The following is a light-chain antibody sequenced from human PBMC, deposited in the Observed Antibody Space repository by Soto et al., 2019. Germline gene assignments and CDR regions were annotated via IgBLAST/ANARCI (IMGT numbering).Light chain of an antibody. CDR3: HSYDSSLSGSVV. CDR2: GNS. J-gene: IGLJ2*01. Sequence: QSVLTQPPSVSGAPGQRVTISCTGSSSNIGAGYDVHWYQQLPGTAPKLLIYGNSNRPSGVPDRFSGSKSGTSASLAITGLQAEDEADYHCHSYDSSLSGSVVFGGGTKLTVL. CDR1: SSNIGAGYD. V-gene: IGLV1-40*01.